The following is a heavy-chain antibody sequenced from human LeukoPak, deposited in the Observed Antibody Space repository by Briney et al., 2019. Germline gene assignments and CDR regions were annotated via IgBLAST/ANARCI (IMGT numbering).Heavy chain of an antibody. CDR2: IIPIFGTA. Sequence: GASVKVSCKASGYTFTSYGISWVRQAPGQGLEWMGGIIPIFGTANYAQKFQGRVTITADESTSTAYMELSSLRSEDTAVYYCARDRYDFWSGYFDYWGQGTLVTVSS. J-gene: IGHJ4*02. CDR1: GYTFTSYG. CDR3: ARDRYDFWSGYFDY. V-gene: IGHV1-69*13. D-gene: IGHD3-3*01.